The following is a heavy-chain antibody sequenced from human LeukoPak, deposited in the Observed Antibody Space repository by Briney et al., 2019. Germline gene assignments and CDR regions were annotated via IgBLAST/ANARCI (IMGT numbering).Heavy chain of an antibody. CDR1: GDSVSSNSAA. J-gene: IGHJ4*01. CDR3: VRGGRGYCSSSSCYFDS. CDR2: TYYRSKWYN. D-gene: IGHD2-2*01. Sequence: SQTLSLTCVISGDSVSSNSAAWTWIRQSPSRGLEWLGRTYYRSKWYNDYALSVKSRISINPDTSKNQFSLQLNSVTPEDTAVYYCVRGGRGYCSSSSCYFDSWGQGALVTVSS. V-gene: IGHV6-1*01.